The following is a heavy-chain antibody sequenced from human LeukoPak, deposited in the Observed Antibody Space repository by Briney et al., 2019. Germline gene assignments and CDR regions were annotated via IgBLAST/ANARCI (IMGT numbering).Heavy chain of an antibody. V-gene: IGHV4-61*02. CDR2: IYTSGST. CDR1: GGSISSGSYY. CDR3: ARQYDSYFYYYLDL. J-gene: IGHJ6*03. Sequence: SQTLSLTCTVSGGSISSGSYYWSWIRQPAGRGLEWTGRIYTSGSTNYNPSFKSRLTISVDTSKNQFSLKLSSVTAADTAVYYCARQYDSYFYYYLDLWGTGTTVTVSS. D-gene: IGHD2-2*01.